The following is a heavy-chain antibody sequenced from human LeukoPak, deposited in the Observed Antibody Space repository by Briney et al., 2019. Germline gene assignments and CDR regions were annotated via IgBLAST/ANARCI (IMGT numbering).Heavy chain of an antibody. CDR3: AKDLSYGSPWFDP. V-gene: IGHV3-23*01. CDR1: GFTFSSYA. D-gene: IGHD3-10*01. Sequence: QAGGSLRLSCAASGFTFSSYAMSWVRQAPGKGLEWVSAISGSGGSTYYADSVKGRFTISRDYSKNTLYLQMNNLRAEDTAVYYCAKDLSYGSPWFDPWGQGTLVTVSS. CDR2: ISGSGGST. J-gene: IGHJ5*02.